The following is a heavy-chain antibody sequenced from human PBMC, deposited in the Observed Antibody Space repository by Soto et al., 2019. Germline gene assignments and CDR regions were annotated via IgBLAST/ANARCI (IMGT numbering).Heavy chain of an antibody. CDR3: ASSPDPNWNYPYYFDY. J-gene: IGHJ4*02. V-gene: IGHV1-69*13. CDR2: IIPIFGTA. D-gene: IGHD1-7*01. Sequence: SVKVSCKASGGIFSSYGISWVRQAPGQGLEWMGGIIPIFGTANYAQKFQGRVTITADESTSTAYMELSSLRSEDTAVYYCASSPDPNWNYPYYFDYWGQGTLVTVSS. CDR1: GGIFSSYG.